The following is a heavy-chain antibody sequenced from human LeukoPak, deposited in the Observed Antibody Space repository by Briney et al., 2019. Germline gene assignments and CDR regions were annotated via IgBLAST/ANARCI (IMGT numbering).Heavy chain of an antibody. Sequence: SETLSLTCTLSGGSISSSSYYWGWIRQPPGKGLEWIGSIYYSGSTYYNPSLKSRVTISVDTSKNQLSLKLNSVTAADTAVYYCARGLYCSSTSCYPGWFDPWGQGTLVTVSS. J-gene: IGHJ5*02. CDR1: GGSISSSSYY. V-gene: IGHV4-39*07. CDR2: IYYSGST. CDR3: ARGLYCSSTSCYPGWFDP. D-gene: IGHD2-2*01.